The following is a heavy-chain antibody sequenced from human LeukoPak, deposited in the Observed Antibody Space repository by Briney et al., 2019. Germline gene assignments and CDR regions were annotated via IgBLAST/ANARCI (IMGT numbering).Heavy chain of an antibody. J-gene: IGHJ4*02. CDR3: ARHIVVVPAAIQYSDY. Sequence: SETLSLTCAVSGYSIRSGYYWGWIRQPPGKGLEWIGSIYHSGSTYYNPSLKSRVTISVDTSKNQFSLRLSSVTAADTAVYYCARHIVVVPAAIQYSDYWGQGTLVTVSS. V-gene: IGHV4-38-2*01. CDR1: GYSIRSGYY. D-gene: IGHD2-2*01. CDR2: IYHSGST.